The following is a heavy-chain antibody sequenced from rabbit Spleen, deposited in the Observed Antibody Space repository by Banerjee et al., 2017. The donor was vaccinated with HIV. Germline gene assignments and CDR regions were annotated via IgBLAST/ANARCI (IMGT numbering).Heavy chain of an antibody. CDR1: GVSFSSSSY. CDR2: IDAGSSGFT. Sequence: QSLEESGGDLVKPGASLTLTCTASGVSFSSSSYMCWVRQAPGKGLEWIGCIDAGSSGFTYFATWAKGRFTCSKTSSTTVTLQMTSLTAADTATYFCARDTSSSFSSYGMDLWGQGTLVTVS. CDR3: ARDTSSSFSSYGMDL. V-gene: IGHV1S40*01. J-gene: IGHJ6*01. D-gene: IGHD1-1*01.